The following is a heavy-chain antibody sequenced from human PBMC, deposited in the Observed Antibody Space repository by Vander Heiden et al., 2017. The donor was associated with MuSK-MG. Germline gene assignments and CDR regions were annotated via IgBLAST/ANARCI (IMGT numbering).Heavy chain of an antibody. CDR1: GFTFSSYA. CDR3: AKDYDYDSSGYSPFDY. J-gene: IGHJ4*02. D-gene: IGHD3-22*01. CDR2: ISGSGGST. V-gene: IGHV3-23*04. Sequence: EVQLVESGGGLVQPGGSLRLSCAASGFTFSSYAMGWVRQAPGKGLEWVSAISGSGGSTSYADSVKGRFTISRDNSKNTRDLKMNSLRAEDTAVYYCAKDYDYDSSGYSPFDYWGQGTLVTVSS.